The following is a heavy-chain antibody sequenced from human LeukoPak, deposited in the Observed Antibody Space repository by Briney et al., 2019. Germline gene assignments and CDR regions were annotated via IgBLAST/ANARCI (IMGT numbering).Heavy chain of an antibody. J-gene: IGHJ6*03. CDR3: ARAEYYGSGIYYYYMDV. D-gene: IGHD3-10*01. CDR2: IYPGDSDT. V-gene: IGHV5-51*01. Sequence: GESLKISCKGSGYSFTSYWIAWVRQMPGKGLEWMGIIYPGDSDTRYSPSFQGQVTISADKSISTAYLQWSSLKASDTAMYYCARAEYYGSGIYYYYMDVWGKGTTVTVSS. CDR1: GYSFTSYW.